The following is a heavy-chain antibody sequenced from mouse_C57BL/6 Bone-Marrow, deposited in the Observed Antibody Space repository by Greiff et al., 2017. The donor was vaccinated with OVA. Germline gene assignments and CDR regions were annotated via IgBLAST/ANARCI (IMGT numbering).Heavy chain of an antibody. J-gene: IGHJ4*01. Sequence: VQLKESGGGLVQPGGSLKLSCAASGFTFSDYYMYWVRQTPEKRLEWVAYISNGGGSTYYPDTVKGRFTISRDNAKNTLYLQMSRLKSEDTAMYYCARQYGRGAMDYWGQGTSVTVSS. CDR1: GFTFSDYY. V-gene: IGHV5-12*01. D-gene: IGHD1-1*01. CDR2: ISNGGGST. CDR3: ARQYGRGAMDY.